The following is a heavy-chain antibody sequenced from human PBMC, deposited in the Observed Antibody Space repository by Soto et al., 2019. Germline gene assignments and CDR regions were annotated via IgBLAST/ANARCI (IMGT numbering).Heavy chain of an antibody. Sequence: QLQLQESGSGLVKPSQTLSLTCAVSGGSIRGSSYSWSWIRQPPGKGLEWIGYIYDTGSTYYNPSLKSRVTILVDTSKNQFSLNVNSVTAADTAVYYCARTWELIKFDYWGQGTRVTVSS. CDR1: GGSIRGSSYS. CDR2: IYDTGST. V-gene: IGHV4-30-2*01. J-gene: IGHJ4*02. D-gene: IGHD1-26*01. CDR3: ARTWELIKFDY.